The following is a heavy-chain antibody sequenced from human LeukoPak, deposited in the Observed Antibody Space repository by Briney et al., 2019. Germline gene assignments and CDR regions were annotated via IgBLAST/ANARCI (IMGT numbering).Heavy chain of an antibody. Sequence: SETLSLTCTVSGGSISSYYWSWIRQPAGKGLEWIGRIYTSGSTNYNPSLKSRVTTSVDTSKNQFSLKLSSVTAADTAVYYCAREGGCTNGVCYNPFDYWGQGTLVTVSS. CDR1: GGSISSYY. D-gene: IGHD2-8*01. J-gene: IGHJ4*02. V-gene: IGHV4-4*07. CDR2: IYTSGST. CDR3: AREGGCTNGVCYNPFDY.